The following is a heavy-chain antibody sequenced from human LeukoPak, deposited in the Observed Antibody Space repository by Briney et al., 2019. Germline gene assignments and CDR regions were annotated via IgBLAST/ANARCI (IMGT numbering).Heavy chain of an antibody. J-gene: IGHJ5*02. CDR3: AHRRGTSNWFDP. V-gene: IGHV2-5*08. CDR1: GGTISSYYW. Sequence: TLSLTCTVSGGTISSYYWNWIRQPPGKALEWLALIYGDDDKRYTPSLESRLTITKDTSKNQVVLRMTNMDPVDTATYYCAHRRGTSNWFDPWGQGTLVTVSS. CDR2: IYGDDDK. D-gene: IGHD1-1*01.